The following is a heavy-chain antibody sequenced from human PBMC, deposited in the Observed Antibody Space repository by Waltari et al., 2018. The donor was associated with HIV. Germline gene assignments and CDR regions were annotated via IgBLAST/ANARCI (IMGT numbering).Heavy chain of an antibody. D-gene: IGHD2-21*02. Sequence: EVRLVESGGGPVQPGGSLRLSCAASGFTISLYNMNWVRQTPGKGLGWVAYISGDGKTKYYADSVKGRFIISKDNGQNFLHLQMDRLSVDDSAKYFCAREVTSSKVMNYWGQGTPVIVSS. CDR2: ISGDGKTK. J-gene: IGHJ4*02. CDR3: AREVTSSKVMNY. CDR1: GFTISLYN. V-gene: IGHV3-48*03.